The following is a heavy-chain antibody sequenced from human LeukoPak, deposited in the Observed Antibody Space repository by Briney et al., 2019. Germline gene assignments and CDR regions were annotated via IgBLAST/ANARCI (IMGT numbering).Heavy chain of an antibody. CDR3: AREVVSGAGCSSTSCYSSDY. V-gene: IGHV6-1*01. CDR1: GDSVSSNSAA. J-gene: IGHJ4*02. CDR2: TYYRSKLYN. Sequence: SQTLSLTCAISGDSVSSNSAAWNWIRQSPSRGLEWLGKTYYRSKLYNDYAVSVKSRITINPDTSKNQFSLQLNSVTPEDTAVYYCAREVVSGAGCSSTSCYSSDYWGQGTLVTVSS. D-gene: IGHD2-2*01.